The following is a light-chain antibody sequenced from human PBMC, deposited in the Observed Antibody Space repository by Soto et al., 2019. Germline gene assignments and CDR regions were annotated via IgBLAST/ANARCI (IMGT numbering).Light chain of an antibody. J-gene: IGKJ1*01. V-gene: IGKV3-15*01. CDR3: QQYNNWPPGRT. CDR2: GAS. Sequence: EIVMTQSPATLSEYPGERATLSCRASQSVSNNLAWYQQKPGQAPRLLMYGASMRATGIPARFSGSGSGTEFTLTISSLQSEDVAVYYCQQYNNWPPGRTFGQGTRWIS. CDR1: QSVSNN.